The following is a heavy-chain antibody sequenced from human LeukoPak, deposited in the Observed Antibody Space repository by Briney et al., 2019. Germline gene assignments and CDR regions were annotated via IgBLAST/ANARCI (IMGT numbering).Heavy chain of an antibody. CDR1: GGSISSSNW. Sequence: NTSETLSLTCAVSGGSISSSNWWSWVRQPPGKGLEWIGEIYHSGSTNYNPSLKSRVTISVDTSKNQFSLKLSSVTAADTAVYYCARDGYYGSGKNGMDVWGQGTTVTVSS. J-gene: IGHJ6*02. D-gene: IGHD3-10*01. V-gene: IGHV4-4*02. CDR3: ARDGYYGSGKNGMDV. CDR2: IYHSGST.